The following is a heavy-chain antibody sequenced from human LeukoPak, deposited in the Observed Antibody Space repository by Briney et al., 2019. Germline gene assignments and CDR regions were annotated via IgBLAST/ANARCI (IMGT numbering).Heavy chain of an antibody. CDR3: AREGYSSGSLSHFDY. CDR1: GGTFSSYA. D-gene: IGHD6-19*01. Sequence: SVKVSCKASGGTFSSYAISWVRQAPGQGLEWMGRIIPILGIANYAQKFQGRVTITADKSTSTAYMGLSSLRSEDTAVYYCAREGYSSGSLSHFDYWGQGTLVTVSS. CDR2: IIPILGIA. J-gene: IGHJ4*02. V-gene: IGHV1-69*04.